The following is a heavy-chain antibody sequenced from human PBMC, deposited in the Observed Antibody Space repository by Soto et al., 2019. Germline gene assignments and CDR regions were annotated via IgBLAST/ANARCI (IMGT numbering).Heavy chain of an antibody. J-gene: IGHJ5*02. CDR3: AGMPYTSGLRFDP. D-gene: IGHD6-19*01. CDR2: FYRSDVT. Sequence: TLSLTGSFSGDSSSTSTYSWRWFLHPPGKPLEWVGFFYRSDVTSFKPSVKSRVSISADTSNIQFALKVGFVTAADTAVYYCAGMPYTSGLRFDPWGPGTLVTVSS. CDR1: GDSSSTSTYS. V-gene: IGHV4-30-2*01.